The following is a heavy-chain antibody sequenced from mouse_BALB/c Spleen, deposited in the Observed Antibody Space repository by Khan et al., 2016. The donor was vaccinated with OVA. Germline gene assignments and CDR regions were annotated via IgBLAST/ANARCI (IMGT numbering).Heavy chain of an antibody. CDR1: GYSITSGYA. J-gene: IGHJ2*01. Sequence: EVKLLESGPGLVKPSQSLSLTCTVTGYSITSGYAWNWIRQFPGNKLEWMGYISYSGVTSYTPSLKSRISITRDTSKNQFFLQFNSVTTEDTATDYCARGTCYGYYFDYWGQGTTLTVSS. D-gene: IGHD1-1*01. CDR2: ISYSGVT. CDR3: ARGTCYGYYFDY. V-gene: IGHV3-2*02.